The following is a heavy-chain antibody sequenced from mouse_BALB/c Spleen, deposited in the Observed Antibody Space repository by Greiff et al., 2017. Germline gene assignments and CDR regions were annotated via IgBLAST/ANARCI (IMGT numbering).Heavy chain of an antibody. CDR1: GYSITSGYY. D-gene: IGHD1-1*01. J-gene: IGHJ1*01. Sequence: EVKLQESGPGLVKPSQSLSLTCSVTGYSITSGYYWNWIRQFPGNKLEWMGYISYDGSNNYNPSLKNRISITRDTSKNQFFLKLNSVTTEDTATYYCARDYYGPYWYFDVWGAGTTVTVSS. V-gene: IGHV3-6*02. CDR3: ARDYYGPYWYFDV. CDR2: ISYDGSN.